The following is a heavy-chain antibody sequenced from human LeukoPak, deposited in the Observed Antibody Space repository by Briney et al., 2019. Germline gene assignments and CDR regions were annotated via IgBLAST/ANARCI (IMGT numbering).Heavy chain of an antibody. CDR2: INHSGST. CDR1: GGSFSGYY. CDR3: ARGLGYYDFWSGYYTDYYFDY. D-gene: IGHD3-3*01. V-gene: IGHV4-34*01. Sequence: SETLSLTCAVYGGSFSGYYWSWIRQPPGKGLEWIGEINHSGSTNYNPSLKSRVTISVDTSKNQFSLKLSSVTAADTAVYYCARGLGYYDFWSGYYTDYYFDYWGQGTLVTVSS. J-gene: IGHJ4*02.